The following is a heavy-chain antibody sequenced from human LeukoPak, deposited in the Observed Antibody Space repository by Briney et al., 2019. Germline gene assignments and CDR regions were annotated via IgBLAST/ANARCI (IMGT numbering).Heavy chain of an antibody. Sequence: GGSLRLSCAASGFTFNNYWMTWVRQAPGKGLEWVANINQDGSQKYYVDSVKGRFAISRDNAKNSLYLQMNSLTTEDTAVYFCAHRDTTMVRVDYWGQGTLVTVSS. CDR1: GFTFNNYW. CDR3: AHRDTTMVRVDY. V-gene: IGHV3-7*03. CDR2: INQDGSQK. D-gene: IGHD5-18*01. J-gene: IGHJ4*02.